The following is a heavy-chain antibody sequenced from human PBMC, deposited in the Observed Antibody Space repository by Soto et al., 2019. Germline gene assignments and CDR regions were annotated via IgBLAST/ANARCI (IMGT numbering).Heavy chain of an antibody. D-gene: IGHD3-10*01. V-gene: IGHV3-53*04. J-gene: IGHJ4*02. CDR2: IYSGGST. CDR3: ARVGGGSGSYSPTLPHYFDY. Sequence: GGSLRLSCAASGFTVSSNYMSWVRQAPGKGLEWVSVIYSGGSTYYADSVKGRFTISRHNSKNTLYLQMNSLRAEDTVVYYCARVGGGSGSYSPTLPHYFDYWGQGTLVTVSS. CDR1: GFTVSSNY.